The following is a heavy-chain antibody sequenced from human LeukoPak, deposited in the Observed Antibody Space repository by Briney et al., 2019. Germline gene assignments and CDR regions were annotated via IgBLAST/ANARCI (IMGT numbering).Heavy chain of an antibody. D-gene: IGHD3-22*01. Sequence: ASVKVSCKASGYTFTSYGISWVRQAPGQGLEWMGWISAYNGNTNYAQKLQGRVTMTTDTSTSTAYMELRSLRSDDMAVYYCARERTVYDSSGYAPDYWGQGTLVTVSS. CDR3: ARERTVYDSSGYAPDY. J-gene: IGHJ4*02. V-gene: IGHV1-18*03. CDR2: ISAYNGNT. CDR1: GYTFTSYG.